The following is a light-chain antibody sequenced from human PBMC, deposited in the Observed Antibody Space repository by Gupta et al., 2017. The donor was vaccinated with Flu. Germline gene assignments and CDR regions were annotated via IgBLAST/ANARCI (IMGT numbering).Light chain of an antibody. CDR1: RGSIDSNY. CDR2: ADN. CDR3: QSYDSTRYYV. V-gene: IGLV6-57*03. J-gene: IGLJ1*01. Sequence: NFVLTQPPSVSDSPGKTVTISCTRGRGSIDSNYVQWYQQRPGSAPTIVIYADNQRPSGVPDRSSGSIDRSSNSASLTISGLKTEDEADYFCQSYDSTRYYVFGSGTKVTVL.